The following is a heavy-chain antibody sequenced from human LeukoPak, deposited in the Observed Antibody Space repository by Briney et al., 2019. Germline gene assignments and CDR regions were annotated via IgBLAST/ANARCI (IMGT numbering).Heavy chain of an antibody. CDR2: IRYDGSNK. Sequence: GGSLRLSCAASGFTFSRYGMHWVRQAPGKGLEWVAFIRYDGSNKYYTDSVKGRFTISRDNSKNTLHLQMNSLRVEDTAVYYCARDGLAVTTFEYFFDYWGQGTLVTVS. J-gene: IGHJ4*02. V-gene: IGHV3-30*02. D-gene: IGHD4-11*01. CDR1: GFTFSRYG. CDR3: ARDGLAVTTFEYFFDY.